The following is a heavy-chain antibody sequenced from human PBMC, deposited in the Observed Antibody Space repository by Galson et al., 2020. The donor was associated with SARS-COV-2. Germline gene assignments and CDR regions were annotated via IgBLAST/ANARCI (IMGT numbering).Heavy chain of an antibody. CDR1: GFTVSTNY. D-gene: IGHD5-12*01. CDR2: IYAGGDT. CDR3: ARPYGGFYYGLDV. J-gene: IGHJ6*02. Sequence: GGSLRLSCPASGFTVSTNYMSWVRQAPGKGLEWVSIIYAGGDTIFADSVKARFTVSRDNFKNTVYLQMNSLRAEDTAVYYCARPYGGFYYGLDVWGQGTTVTVSS. V-gene: IGHV3-66*04.